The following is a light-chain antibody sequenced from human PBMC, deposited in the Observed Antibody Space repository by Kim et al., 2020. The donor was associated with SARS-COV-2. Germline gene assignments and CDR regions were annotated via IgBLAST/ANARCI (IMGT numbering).Light chain of an antibody. CDR3: NSRDSSGNHHVV. J-gene: IGLJ2*01. CDR2: GKN. CDR1: SLRSYF. Sequence: SSELTQDPAVSVALGQTVRITCQGDSLRSYFASWYQQKPGQAPVLVIYGKNNRPSGIPDRFSGSSLGTTASLTITGAQAEAEADYYCNSRDSSGNHHVV. V-gene: IGLV3-19*01.